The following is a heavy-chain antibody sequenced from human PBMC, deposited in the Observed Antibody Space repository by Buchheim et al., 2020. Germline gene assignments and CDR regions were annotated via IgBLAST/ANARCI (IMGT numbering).Heavy chain of an antibody. V-gene: IGHV4-39*01. CDR3: ASFPRYSSSSV. Sequence: QLQLQESGPGLVKPSETLSLTCTVSGGSISSSSYYWGWIRQPPGKGLEWIGSIYSSGSTYYHSPLKSRATISVDTSKNHFSLKLGSVTAADTAVYYCASFPRYSSSSVWGQGTT. D-gene: IGHD6-6*01. J-gene: IGHJ6*02. CDR2: IYSSGST. CDR1: GGSISSSSYY.